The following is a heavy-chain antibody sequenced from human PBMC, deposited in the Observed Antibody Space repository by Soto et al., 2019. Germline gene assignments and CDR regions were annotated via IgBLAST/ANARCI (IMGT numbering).Heavy chain of an antibody. D-gene: IGHD6-19*01. V-gene: IGHV1-3*01. CDR3: AREVMAYSSGWYEDY. CDR2: INAGNGNT. Sequence: ASVKVSCQASGYTFTSYAMHWVRQAPGQRLEWMGWINAGNGNTKYSQKFQGRVTITRDTSASTAYMELSSLRSEDTAVYYCAREVMAYSSGWYEDYWGQGTLVTVSS. CDR1: GYTFTSYA. J-gene: IGHJ4*02.